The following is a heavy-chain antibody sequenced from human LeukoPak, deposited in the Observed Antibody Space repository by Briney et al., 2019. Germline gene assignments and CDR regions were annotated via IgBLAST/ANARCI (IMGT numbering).Heavy chain of an antibody. Sequence: QTGGSLRLSCAASGFTFSSYGMHWVRQAPGKGLEWGAVISYDGSNKYYADSVKGRFTISRDNSHNTLYLQMNSLRAEDTAVYYCAKELYGSASYLYGMDVWGQGTTVTVSS. CDR3: AKELYGSASYLYGMDV. D-gene: IGHD3-10*01. V-gene: IGHV3-30*18. J-gene: IGHJ6*02. CDR1: GFTFSSYG. CDR2: ISYDGSNK.